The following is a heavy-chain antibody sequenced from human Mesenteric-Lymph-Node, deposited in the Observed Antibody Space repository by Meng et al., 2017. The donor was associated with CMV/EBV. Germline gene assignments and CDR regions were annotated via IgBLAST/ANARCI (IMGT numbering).Heavy chain of an antibody. CDR2: IKQDGSEE. CDR1: GFTFSGYW. CDR3: AKRGLNPTAAFDY. J-gene: IGHJ4*02. D-gene: IGHD3-10*01. Sequence: GESLKISCAASGFTFSGYWMSWVRQAPVKGLEWVANIKQDGSEEYYVDSVKGRFTISRDNSKNTLYLQMNSLRVEDTAVYYCAKRGLNPTAAFDYWGQGTLVTVSS. V-gene: IGHV3-7*03.